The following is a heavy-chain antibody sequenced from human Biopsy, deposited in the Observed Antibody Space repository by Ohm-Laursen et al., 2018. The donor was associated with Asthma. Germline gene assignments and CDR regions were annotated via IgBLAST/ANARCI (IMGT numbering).Heavy chain of an antibody. J-gene: IGHJ4*02. V-gene: IGHV3-30*02. D-gene: IGHD6-19*01. CDR1: GITFSTYG. CDR2: IWYDGRKK. CDR3: AREGVAGTHIED. Sequence: SLRLSCTASGITFSTYGMRWVRQAPGKGLEWVSFIWYDGRKKTYADSVKGRFTISRDNSKNTLSLQMNSLTAEDTAVYYCAREGVAGTHIEDWGQGTLVTVSS.